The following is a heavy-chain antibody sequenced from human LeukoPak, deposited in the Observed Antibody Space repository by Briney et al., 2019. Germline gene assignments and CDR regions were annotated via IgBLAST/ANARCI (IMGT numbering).Heavy chain of an antibody. Sequence: GGTLRLSCAASGFTFSTHGMNWVRQGPGKGLEWVSGITGSGGSTYYADSVKGRFTISRDNSKNTVYLQMNSLRAEDTAVYYCARVGSSWPNWYFDLWGRGTLVTVSS. J-gene: IGHJ2*01. CDR2: ITGSGGST. CDR3: ARVGSSWPNWYFDL. CDR1: GFTFSTHG. D-gene: IGHD6-13*01. V-gene: IGHV3-23*01.